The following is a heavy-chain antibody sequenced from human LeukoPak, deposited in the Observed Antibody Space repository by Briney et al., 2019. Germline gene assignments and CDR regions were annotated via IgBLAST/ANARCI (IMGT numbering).Heavy chain of an antibody. J-gene: IGHJ4*02. Sequence: GGSLTLSCAASGFTFSSYAMICLRQAPGKGLEWVSAISGSGGSTYYAHSVKGPFTISTDNSKNTLYLQMNSLRAEDTAVYYCAKERTRRRPGSGYYYVYFDYWGQGTLVTVSP. CDR3: AKERTRRRPGSGYYYVYFDY. CDR2: ISGSGGST. CDR1: GFTFSSYA. V-gene: IGHV3-23*01. D-gene: IGHD3-22*01.